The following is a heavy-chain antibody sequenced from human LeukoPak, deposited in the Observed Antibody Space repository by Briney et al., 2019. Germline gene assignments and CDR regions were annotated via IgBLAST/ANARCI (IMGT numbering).Heavy chain of an antibody. J-gene: IGHJ4*02. CDR3: AREGGYSGYDFDY. Sequence: GASVKVSCKASGYTFTGYYMHWVRQAPGQGLEWMGWFNPNSGGTNYAQKFQGRVTMTRDTSISTAYMELSRLRSDDTAVYYCAREGGYSGYDFDYWGQGTLVTVSS. D-gene: IGHD5-12*01. CDR1: GYTFTGYY. V-gene: IGHV1-2*02. CDR2: FNPNSGGT.